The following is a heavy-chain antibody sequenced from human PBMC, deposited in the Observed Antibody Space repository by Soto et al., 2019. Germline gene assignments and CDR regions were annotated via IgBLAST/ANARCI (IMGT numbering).Heavy chain of an antibody. CDR2: ISGSGSGGST. CDR1: GFTFTSCA. D-gene: IGHD3-3*01. CDR3: AKAPPTYDFPYYFDS. J-gene: IGHJ4*02. V-gene: IGHV3-23*01. Sequence: GGSLRLSCAASGFTFTSCAMSWVRQAPGKGLEWVSSISGSGSGGSTYYADSVKGRFTISRDNFKDTLFLQMNSLRAEDTAVYYCAKAPPTYDFPYYFDSWGQGTLVTVSS.